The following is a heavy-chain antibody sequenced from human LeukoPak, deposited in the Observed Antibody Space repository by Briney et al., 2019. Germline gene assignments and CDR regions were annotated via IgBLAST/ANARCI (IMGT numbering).Heavy chain of an antibody. V-gene: IGHV4-34*01. CDR1: GGSFSDYY. CDR2: INHRGTT. CDR3: ARLHILGPSRPSTRAFDY. Sequence: SETLSLTCAVYGGSFSDYYWGWVRHPPGKGLEWIAEINHRGTTNYNPSLRSRVTLSVDPSKNQFSLNLNSVTAADTAVYFCARLHILGPSRPSTRAFDYWGQGTLVTVSS. D-gene: IGHD1-26*01. J-gene: IGHJ4*02.